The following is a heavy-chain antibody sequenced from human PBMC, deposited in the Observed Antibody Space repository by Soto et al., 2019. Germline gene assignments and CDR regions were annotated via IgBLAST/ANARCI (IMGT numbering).Heavy chain of an antibody. Sequence: SVKVSCKAPADTLTSYYIHSVRQAPGHGLEWMGVINPNGGRPRFAQTFKGKITMPTNTSTSTVYIELSRLSSKDTAVYPCARSSGGVLEIITSGAHWLAPWGQGSLVTVST. J-gene: IGHJ5*02. CDR2: INPNGGRP. CDR3: ARSSGGVLEIITSGAHWLAP. V-gene: IGHV1-46*01. D-gene: IGHD3-16*01. CDR1: ADTLTSYY.